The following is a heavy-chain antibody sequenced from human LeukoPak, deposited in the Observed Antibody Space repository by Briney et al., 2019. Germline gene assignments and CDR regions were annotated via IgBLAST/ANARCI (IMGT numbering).Heavy chain of an antibody. D-gene: IGHD5-24*01. CDR2: IYYSGST. CDR3: ARSEERDGRWLQSIYYYYYGMDV. V-gene: IGHV4-59*01. Sequence: TSETLSLTCPVSGGSISSCYWSWIRQPPGKGLEWIGYIYYSGSTNYNPSLKSRVTISVDTSKNQFSPKLSSVTAADTAVYYCARSEERDGRWLQSIYYYYYGMDVWGQGTTVTVSS. CDR1: GGSISSCY. J-gene: IGHJ6*02.